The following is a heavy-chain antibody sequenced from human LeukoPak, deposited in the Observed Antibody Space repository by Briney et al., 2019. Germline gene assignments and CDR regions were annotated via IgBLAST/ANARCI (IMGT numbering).Heavy chain of an antibody. CDR2: ISYDGSNK. CDR3: ARDRTYYDFWSGYFDY. J-gene: IGHJ4*02. V-gene: IGHV3-30-3*01. CDR1: GFTFSSYW. Sequence: GGSLRLSCAASGFTFSSYWMSWVRQAPGKGLEWVAVISYDGSNKYYADSVKGRFTISRDNSKNTLYLQMNSLRAEDTAVYYCARDRTYYDFWSGYFDYWGQGTLVTVSS. D-gene: IGHD3-3*01.